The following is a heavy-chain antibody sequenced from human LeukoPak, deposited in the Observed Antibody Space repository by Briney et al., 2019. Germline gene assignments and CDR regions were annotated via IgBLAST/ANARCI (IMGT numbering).Heavy chain of an antibody. CDR2: IIPIFGTA. D-gene: IGHD5-24*01. V-gene: IGHV1-69*13. CDR3: AAHNDYYYYYGMDV. CDR1: GGTFSSYA. Sequence: ASVKVSCKASGGTFSSYAISWVRQAPGQGLEWMGGIIPIFGTANYAQKFQGRVTITADESTSTAYMELSSQRSENTAVYYCAAHNDYYYYYGMDVWGQGTTVTVSS. J-gene: IGHJ6*02.